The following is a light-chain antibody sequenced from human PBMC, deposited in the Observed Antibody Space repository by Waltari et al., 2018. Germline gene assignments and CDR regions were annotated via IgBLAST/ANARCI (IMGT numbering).Light chain of an antibody. CDR1: QSVSRT. CDR2: DAS. Sequence: EIVLTQSPGTLSLSPGERAPLSCRASQSVSRTLAWYQQKPGQAPRLLIYDASIRATGIPDRFSGSGSGTDFSLTISRLEPEDFAVYYCQKYGTRPATFGQGTKVEVK. V-gene: IGKV3-20*01. J-gene: IGKJ1*01. CDR3: QKYGTRPAT.